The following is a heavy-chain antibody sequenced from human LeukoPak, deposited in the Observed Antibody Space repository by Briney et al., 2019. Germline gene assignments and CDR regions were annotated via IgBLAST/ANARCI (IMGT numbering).Heavy chain of an antibody. D-gene: IGHD4-23*01. CDR2: IDPNGGT. Sequence: SETLSLTCAVYGGSFSGYHWTWIRQPPGKGLQWIGEIDPNGGTHYKPSLKSRVTMSLDTSKNHFSLKLSSVTAADTAVYYCGRGQQVRWPPPIYWGQGTLVTVSS. CDR1: GGSFSGYH. V-gene: IGHV4-34*01. J-gene: IGHJ4*02. CDR3: GRGQQVRWPPPIY.